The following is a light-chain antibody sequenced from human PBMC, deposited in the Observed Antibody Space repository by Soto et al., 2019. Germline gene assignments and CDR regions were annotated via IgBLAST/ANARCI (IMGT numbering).Light chain of an antibody. CDR3: QQYGSSPGT. J-gene: IGKJ1*01. V-gene: IGKV3-20*01. Sequence: EIVLTQSPGTLSLSPGERATLSCRASQSVSSSYLAWYQHNPGQAPRLLIYGASSRATGIPDRFSGSGSGXDFXLTIXRLXPEDFAVYYCQQYGSSPGTFGQGTKVEIK. CDR1: QSVSSSY. CDR2: GAS.